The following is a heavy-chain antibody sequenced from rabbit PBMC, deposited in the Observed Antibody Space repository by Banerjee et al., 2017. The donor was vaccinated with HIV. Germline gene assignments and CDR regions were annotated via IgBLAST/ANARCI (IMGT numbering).Heavy chain of an antibody. J-gene: IGHJ6*01. V-gene: IGHV1S45*01. Sequence: QAQLVESGGGLVKPEGSLKLSCTASGFSFSNKAVMCWVRQAPGEGLEWSACINAVTGKYVYASWAKRRFTFSKTSSTTVTLQITRLAAADTATYFCARDWTGVIGWNIGWWGPGTLVTVS. CDR1: GFSFSNKAV. CDR2: INAVTGKY. CDR3: ARDWTGVIGWNIGW. D-gene: IGHD4-1*01.